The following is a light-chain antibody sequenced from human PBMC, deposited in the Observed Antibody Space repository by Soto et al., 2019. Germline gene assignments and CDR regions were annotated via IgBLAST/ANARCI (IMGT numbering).Light chain of an antibody. Sequence: EVVLTQSPGTLSLSPGERATLSCRGSQSINNNYLAWYQQRPGQAPRILIYGSSDRATGIPDRFSGSGSGTDFTLTISRLEPEDFAVYYCHQYGSSPPYTFGQGTKLEI. J-gene: IGKJ2*01. V-gene: IGKV3-20*01. CDR3: HQYGSSPPYT. CDR2: GSS. CDR1: QSINNNY.